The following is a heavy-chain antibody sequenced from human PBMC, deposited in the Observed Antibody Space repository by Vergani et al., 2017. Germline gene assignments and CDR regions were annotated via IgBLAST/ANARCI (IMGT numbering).Heavy chain of an antibody. CDR1: GGSFSGYY. CDR2: ITHSGST. J-gene: IGHJ4*02. Sequence: QVQLQQWGAGLLKPSETLSLTCAVYGGSFSGYYWSWIRQPQGKGLEWIGEITHSGSTNYNPSLKSRVTISVDTSKNQFSLKLSSVTAADTAVYYCARGRMRWASDYWGQGTLVTVSS. D-gene: IGHD4-23*01. V-gene: IGHV4-34*01. CDR3: ARGRMRWASDY.